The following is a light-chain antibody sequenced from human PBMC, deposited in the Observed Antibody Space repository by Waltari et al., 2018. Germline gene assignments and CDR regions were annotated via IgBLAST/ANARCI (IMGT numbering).Light chain of an antibody. CDR2: DTS. Sequence: EIVLTQSPGTLSLSPGERATLSCRDSQGVGRSLAWYKRKPGQAPRLLIYDTSNRATGIPEWFSGSGSGTDFSLTISRLEPEDVAVYYCQMYGRLPVTFGQGTKVEIK. J-gene: IGKJ1*01. CDR1: QGVGRS. CDR3: QMYGRLPVT. V-gene: IGKV3-20*01.